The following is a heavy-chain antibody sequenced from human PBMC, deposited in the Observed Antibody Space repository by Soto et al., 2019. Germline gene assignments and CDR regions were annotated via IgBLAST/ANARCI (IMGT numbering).Heavy chain of an antibody. CDR1: GGTFSSYA. D-gene: IGHD4-17*01. V-gene: IGHV1-69*12. CDR3: ARADYGGNSRYYYYYYGMDV. Sequence: QVQLVQSGAEVKKPGSSVKVSCKASGGTFSSYAISWVRQAPGQGLEWMGGIIPIFGTANYAQKFQGRVSITADESTSTDYMELSSLRSEDTAVYYCARADYGGNSRYYYYYYGMDVWGQGTTVTVSS. J-gene: IGHJ6*02. CDR2: IIPIFGTA.